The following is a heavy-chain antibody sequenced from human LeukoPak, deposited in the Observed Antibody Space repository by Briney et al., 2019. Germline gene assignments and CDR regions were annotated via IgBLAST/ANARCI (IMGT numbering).Heavy chain of an antibody. J-gene: IGHJ4*02. CDR3: ASLIVVAPSFDY. D-gene: IGHD1-26*01. Sequence: GGSLRLSCAASGFTFSSYAMHWVRQAPGKGLEWVAVISYDGSNKYYADSVKGRLTISRDNSKNTLYLQMNSLRAEDTAVYYCASLIVVAPSFDYWGQGTLVTVSS. CDR1: GFTFSSYA. CDR2: ISYDGSNK. V-gene: IGHV3-30*04.